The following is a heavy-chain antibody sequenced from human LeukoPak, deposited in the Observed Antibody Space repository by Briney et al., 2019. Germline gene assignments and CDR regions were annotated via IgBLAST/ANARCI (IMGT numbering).Heavy chain of an antibody. V-gene: IGHV3-15*01. J-gene: IGHJ3*02. D-gene: IGHD3-10*01. Sequence: PGGSLRLSCAASGFSVSNAWMTWVRQAPGKGLEWVGRIKSKTDGGTTDYAAPVKGRFTISRDDSKNTLLLQMNRLKTEDTAVYLCATDLGAYSSGTYFAFDIWGQGTMVTVSS. CDR3: ATDLGAYSSGTYFAFDI. CDR2: IKSKTDGGTT. CDR1: GFSVSNAW.